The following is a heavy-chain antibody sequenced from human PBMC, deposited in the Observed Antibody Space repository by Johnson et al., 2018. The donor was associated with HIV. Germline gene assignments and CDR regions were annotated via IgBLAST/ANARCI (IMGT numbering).Heavy chain of an antibody. CDR1: GFTFSNFG. CDR3: ARSKYYNFCSGDFGREESQGGFDI. V-gene: IGHV3-33*01. D-gene: IGHD3-3*01. Sequence: QVRLVESGGGLVQSGRSLRLSCAASGFTFSNFGMHWVRQAPGKGLEWVAVIWYDGSNKYYADSVKGRFTISRDNSKHPLFLQMNSLRAEDTAVYYCARSKYYNFCSGDFGREESQGGFDIWGQGTMVTVSS. J-gene: IGHJ3*02. CDR2: IWYDGSNK.